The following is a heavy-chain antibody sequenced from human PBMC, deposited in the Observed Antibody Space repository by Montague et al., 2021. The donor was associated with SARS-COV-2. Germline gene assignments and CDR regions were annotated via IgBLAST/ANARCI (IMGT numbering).Heavy chain of an antibody. Sequence: SLRLSCAASGFIFSNYAMTWVRQAPGKGLEWVSTMSGSGVRRDYADSVKGRFTISRDSSKNTLYLQMNSLRVEDTAAYYCAKDTATIRIAVALMDVWGQGTTVTVSS. D-gene: IGHD6-19*01. CDR2: MSGSGVRR. V-gene: IGHV3-23*01. J-gene: IGHJ6*02. CDR3: AKDTATIRIAVALMDV. CDR1: GFIFSNYA.